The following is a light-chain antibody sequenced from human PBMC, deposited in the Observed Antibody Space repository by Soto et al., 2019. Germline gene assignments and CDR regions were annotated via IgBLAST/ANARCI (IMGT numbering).Light chain of an antibody. V-gene: IGKV3-15*01. CDR1: QTVSRN. J-gene: IGKJ2*01. CDR2: GAS. CDR3: QQYNNWPYT. Sequence: DIVMTQSPATVSVSPGARATLSCRASQTVSRNLAWYQQKPGQAPRLLFFGASTRATGIPARFSGSGSGTEFTLTISSLQSEDFAVYYCQQYNNWPYTFGQGTKVDIK.